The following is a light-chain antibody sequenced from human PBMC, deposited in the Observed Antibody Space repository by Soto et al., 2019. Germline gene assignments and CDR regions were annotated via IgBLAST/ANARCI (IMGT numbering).Light chain of an antibody. CDR2: GVT. CDR1: SSDVGGYNY. J-gene: IGLJ1*01. CDR3: SSYTSASTLLYL. Sequence: QSALTQPASVSGSPGQSFTISCTGTSSDVGGYNYVSWYQQPPGIAPKLLIYGVTNRPSGFSTRFSGSKSGNTVSLTISGLQAEDEADYHCSSYTSASTLLYLFGTGTKVTVL. V-gene: IGLV2-14*01.